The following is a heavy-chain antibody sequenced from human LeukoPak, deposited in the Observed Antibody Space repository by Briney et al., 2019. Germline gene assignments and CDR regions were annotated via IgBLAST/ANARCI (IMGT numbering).Heavy chain of an antibody. CDR3: AKDGGEYYDILTGYYPRLYYMDV. J-gene: IGHJ6*03. V-gene: IGHV3-23*01. Sequence: GGSLRLSCAASGFTFSSYDMSWVRQAPGKGLEWVSTIDGSGRITYYADSVKGRFTISRDNSKNTLYLQMNSLRAEDTAVYYCAKDGGEYYDILTGYYPRLYYMDVWGKGTTVTISS. CDR2: IDGSGRIT. CDR1: GFTFSSYD. D-gene: IGHD3-9*01.